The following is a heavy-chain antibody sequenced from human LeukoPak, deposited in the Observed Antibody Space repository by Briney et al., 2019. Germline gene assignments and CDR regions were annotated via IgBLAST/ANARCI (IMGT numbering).Heavy chain of an antibody. Sequence: GGSLRLSCAASGFTFSSYAMSWVRQAPGKGLEWVSAISGSGGSTYYADSVKGRFTISRDNSKNTLYLQMNSLRAEDTAAYYCAKRHCSSTSCSDYWGQGTLVTVSS. J-gene: IGHJ4*02. CDR1: GFTFSSYA. D-gene: IGHD2-2*01. CDR3: AKRHCSSTSCSDY. CDR2: ISGSGGST. V-gene: IGHV3-23*01.